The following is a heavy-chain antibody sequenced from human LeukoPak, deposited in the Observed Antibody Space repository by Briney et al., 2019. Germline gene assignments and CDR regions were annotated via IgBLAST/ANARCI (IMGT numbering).Heavy chain of an antibody. D-gene: IGHD3-9*01. CDR3: ARFDLDAFDI. V-gene: IGHV1-8*03. CDR1: GGTFSSYA. CDR2: MNPNSGNT. J-gene: IGHJ3*02. Sequence: PAASVKVSCKASGGTFSSYAISWVRQATGQGLEWMGWMNPNSGNTGYAQKFQGRVTITRNTSISTAYMELSSLRSEDTAVYYCARFDLDAFDIWGQGTMVTVSS.